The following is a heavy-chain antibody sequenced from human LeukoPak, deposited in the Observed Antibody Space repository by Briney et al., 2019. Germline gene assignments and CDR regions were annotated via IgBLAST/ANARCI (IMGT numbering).Heavy chain of an antibody. V-gene: IGHV1-46*01. D-gene: IGHD2-2*01. J-gene: IGHJ1*01. CDR2: INPSGGST. CDR1: GYTFTSYY. CDR3: AREVADCSSTSCPLGH. Sequence: ASVKVSCKASGYTFTSYYMHWVRQAPGQGLEWMGIINPSGGSTSYAQKFQGRVTMTRDTSTSTVYMELSSLRSEDTAVYYCAREVADCSSTSCPLGHWGQGTLVTVSS.